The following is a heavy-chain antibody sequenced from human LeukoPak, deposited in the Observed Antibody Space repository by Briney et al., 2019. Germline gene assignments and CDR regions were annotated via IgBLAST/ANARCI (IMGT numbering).Heavy chain of an antibody. J-gene: IGHJ4*02. CDR1: GGTFSSYA. D-gene: IGHD2-21*02. CDR2: IIPILGIA. CDR3: AHSRLNCGGDCYAHSETNDY. V-gene: IGHV1-69*04. Sequence: ASVKVSCKASGGTFSSYAISWVRQAPGQGLEWMGRIIPILGIANCAQKFQGRVTITADKSTSTAYMELSSLRSEDTAVYYCAHSRLNCGGDCYAHSETNDYWGQGTLVTVSS.